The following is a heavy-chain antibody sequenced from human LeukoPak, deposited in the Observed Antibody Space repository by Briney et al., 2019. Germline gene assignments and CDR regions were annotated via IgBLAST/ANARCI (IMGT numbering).Heavy chain of an antibody. J-gene: IGHJ4*02. V-gene: IGHV3-74*01. CDR1: GFTFISYW. CDR2: ITSDGSGT. CDR3: ARDGFRYGDFPDY. Sequence: PGGSLRLSCAASGFTFISYWMHWVRQAPGKGLVWVSRITSDGSGTSYADSVKGRFTISRDNAKNTLYLQMNSLRAEDTGVYYCARDGFRYGDFPDYWGQGTLVTVSS. D-gene: IGHD4-17*01.